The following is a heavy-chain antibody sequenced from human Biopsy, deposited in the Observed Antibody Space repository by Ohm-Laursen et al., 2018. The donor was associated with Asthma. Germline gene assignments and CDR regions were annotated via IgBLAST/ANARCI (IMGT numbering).Heavy chain of an antibody. J-gene: IGHJ5*02. D-gene: IGHD4-17*01. CDR1: GGSINIGDYY. CDR3: ARTTYGDDGFDP. V-gene: IGHV4-31*03. Sequence: SVTLSLTCTVSGGSINIGDYYWSWIRQHPGKGLEWIGYIYYRGSTYYNPPLKSRVSILIDTSKNQFSLRLSSVTAADTAVYYCARTTYGDDGFDPWGQGTLVTVSS. CDR2: IYYRGST.